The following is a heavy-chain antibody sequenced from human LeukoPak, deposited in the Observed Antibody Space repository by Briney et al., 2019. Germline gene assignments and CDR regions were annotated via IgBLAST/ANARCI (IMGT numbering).Heavy chain of an antibody. J-gene: IGHJ4*02. CDR2: ISYDGSNK. CDR1: GFTFSSYS. Sequence: GGSLRLSCAASGFTFSSYSMNWVRQAPGKGLEWVAVISYDGSNKYYADSVKGRFTISRDNSKNTLYLQMNSLRAEDTAVYYCASEGDYWGQGTLVTVSS. V-gene: IGHV3-30*03. CDR3: ASEGDY.